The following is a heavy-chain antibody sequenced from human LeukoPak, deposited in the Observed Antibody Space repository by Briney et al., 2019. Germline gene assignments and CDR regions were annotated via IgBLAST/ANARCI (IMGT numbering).Heavy chain of an antibody. Sequence: GESLKISCKGSGYSFTTYWIGWVRQTPGKGLEWKGIIYPGDSDTRYTPSLQGQVTISADKSNTTAYLQWSSLKASDTAMYYCARSGVVGATFYFDCWGQGTLVTDSS. CDR1: GYSFTTYW. V-gene: IGHV5-51*01. CDR3: ARSGVVGATFYFDC. D-gene: IGHD2-21*01. CDR2: IYPGDSDT. J-gene: IGHJ4*02.